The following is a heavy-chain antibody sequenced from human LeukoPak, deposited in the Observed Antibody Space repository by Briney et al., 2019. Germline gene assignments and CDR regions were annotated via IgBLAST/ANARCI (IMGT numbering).Heavy chain of an antibody. D-gene: IGHD3-9*01. Sequence: GASVKVSCKASGYTFTSYYMHWVRQAPGQGLEWMGIINPSGGSTSYAQKFQGRVTMTRDTSTSTVYMELSSLRSEDTAVYHCALGGLRYFDWPNFDYWGQGTLVTVSS. CDR2: INPSGGST. V-gene: IGHV1-46*01. CDR3: ALGGLRYFDWPNFDY. J-gene: IGHJ4*02. CDR1: GYTFTSYY.